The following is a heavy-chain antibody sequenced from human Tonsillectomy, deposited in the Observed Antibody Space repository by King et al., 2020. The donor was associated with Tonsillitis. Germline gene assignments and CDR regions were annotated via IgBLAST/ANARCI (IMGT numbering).Heavy chain of an antibody. CDR3: ARDQNYYDSSGYYRGGFDY. Sequence: VQLQESGPGLVKPSETLSLTCTVSGGSVSSYYWSWIRQPPGKGLEWIGYIYYSGSTNYNPSLKSRVTKSVDTSKNQFSLKLSSVTAAHTAVYYFARDQNYYDSSGYYRGGFDYWGQGTLVTVSS. CDR2: IYYSGST. V-gene: IGHV4-59*02. J-gene: IGHJ4*02. CDR1: GGSVSSYY. D-gene: IGHD3-22*01.